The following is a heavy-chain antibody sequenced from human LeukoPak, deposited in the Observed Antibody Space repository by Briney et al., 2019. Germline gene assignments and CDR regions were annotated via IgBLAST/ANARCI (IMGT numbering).Heavy chain of an antibody. CDR2: ITVNGRGT. CDR3: AKDPNGDYVGAFDS. J-gene: IGHJ3*02. D-gene: IGHD4-17*01. CDR1: TFTINIYA. V-gene: IGHV3-23*01. Sequence: EGSLRISCAPSTFTINIYAITWVRQAPGKGLEWVPSITVNGRGTSYADSVKGRFTISRDNSKNTLYLQMNSLRAEDTAIYYCAKDPNGDYVGAFDSWDQGTMVTVSS.